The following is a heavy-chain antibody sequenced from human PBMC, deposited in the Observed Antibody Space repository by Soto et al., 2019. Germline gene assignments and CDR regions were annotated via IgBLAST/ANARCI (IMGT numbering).Heavy chain of an antibody. CDR2: IRSKANSYAT. D-gene: IGHD2-8*01. CDR3: TRHAEGILMVYAPDAFDI. J-gene: IGHJ3*02. V-gene: IGHV3-73*01. Sequence: PGGSLRLSCAASGFTFSGSAMHWVRQASGKGLEWVGRIRSKANSYATAYAASVKGRFTISRDDSKNTAYLQMNSLKTEDTAVYYCTRHAEGILMVYAPDAFDIWGQGTMVTVSS. CDR1: GFTFSGSA.